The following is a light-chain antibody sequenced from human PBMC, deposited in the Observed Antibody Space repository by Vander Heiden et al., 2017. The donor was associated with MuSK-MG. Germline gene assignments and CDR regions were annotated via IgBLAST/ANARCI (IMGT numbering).Light chain of an antibody. CDR3: NSYTSSSTHV. CDR2: GVN. CDR1: RNAVGGYNL. J-gene: IGLJ1*01. Sequence: QPAMTHPASVSGTPGQSITIPCTGTRNAVGGYNLFDWHQQHTGNGPKLKPYGVNNRPSGVSNRFSGSKSGNTASLTISGLQAEDEADYYCNSYTSSSTHVFGTGTEVTGL. V-gene: IGLV2-14*01.